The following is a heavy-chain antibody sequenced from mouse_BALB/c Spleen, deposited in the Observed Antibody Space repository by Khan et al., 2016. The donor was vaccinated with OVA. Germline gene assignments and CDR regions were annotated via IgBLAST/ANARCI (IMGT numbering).Heavy chain of an antibody. D-gene: IGHD1-1*01. V-gene: IGHV3-2*02. Sequence: EVQLQESGPGLVKPSQSLSLTCTVTGYSITSDYAWNWIRQFPGNKLEWMGYINYRGSITYNPSLKSRIFIHRDPSKHQFFLQLNSVITADTAPYYCSREGLIYYYGSTYAMDYWGQGTSVTVAS. CDR2: INYRGSI. CDR1: GYSITSDYA. CDR3: SREGLIYYYGSTYAMDY. J-gene: IGHJ4*01.